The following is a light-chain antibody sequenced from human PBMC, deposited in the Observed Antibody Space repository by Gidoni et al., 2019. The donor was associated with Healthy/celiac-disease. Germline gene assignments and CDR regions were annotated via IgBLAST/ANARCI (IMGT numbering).Light chain of an antibody. CDR1: QSISSY. CDR3: QQSYSTPRT. Sequence: IQMTKSPSSLAASVGDRVTITCRASQSISSYLNWYQQKPGKAPKLLIYAASSLQSGVPSRFSGSGSGTDFTLTISILQPEDFATYYCQQSYSTPRTFXXXTKVEIK. V-gene: IGKV1-39*01. CDR2: AAS. J-gene: IGKJ1*01.